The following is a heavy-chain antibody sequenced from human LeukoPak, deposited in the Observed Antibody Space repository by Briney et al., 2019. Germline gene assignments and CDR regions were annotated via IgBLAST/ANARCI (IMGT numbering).Heavy chain of an antibody. J-gene: IGHJ6*02. V-gene: IGHV3-11*01. D-gene: IGHD3-3*01. CDR2: ISNSGGII. CDR1: GFTFSDYY. CDR3: ARGRVPDV. Sequence: GGSLRLSCAASGFTFSDYYMSWIRQAPGKGLEWISHISNSGGIIYYADSVRGRFTISRDNAKSSLFLQMNSLRAEDTAVYYCARGRVPDVWGQGTTVTVSS.